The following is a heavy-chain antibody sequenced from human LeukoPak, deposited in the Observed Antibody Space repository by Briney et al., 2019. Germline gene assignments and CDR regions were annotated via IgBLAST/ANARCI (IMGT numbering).Heavy chain of an antibody. CDR1: GYTLAELS. J-gene: IGHJ3*02. D-gene: IGHD3-22*01. CDR3: ATSGDHYDSSGHDAFDI. Sequence: ASVKVSCKVSGYTLAELSMHWVRQAPGKGLEWMGGFDLEDGETIYAQKFQGRVTMSEDTSTDTAYMGLSSLRSEDTAVYYCATSGDHYDSSGHDAFDIWGQGTMVTVSS. CDR2: FDLEDGET. V-gene: IGHV1-24*01.